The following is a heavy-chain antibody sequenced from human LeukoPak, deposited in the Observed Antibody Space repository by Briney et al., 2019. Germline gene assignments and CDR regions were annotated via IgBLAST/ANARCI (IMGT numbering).Heavy chain of an antibody. CDR3: ARARITIFGVAQSRGMVWFDP. CDR2: IYYSGST. J-gene: IGHJ5*02. V-gene: IGHV4-31*03. Sequence: SETLSLTCTVSGGSISSGGYYWSWIRQHPGKGLEWIGYIYYSGSTYYNPSLKSRVTISVDSSKNQFSLKLSSVTAADTAVYYCARARITIFGVAQSRGMVWFDPWGQGTLVTVSS. CDR1: GGSISSGGYY. D-gene: IGHD3-3*01.